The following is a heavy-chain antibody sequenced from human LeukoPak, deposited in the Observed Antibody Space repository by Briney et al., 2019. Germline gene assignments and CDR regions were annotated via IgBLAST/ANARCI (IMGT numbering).Heavy chain of an antibody. CDR2: INWNGGST. CDR1: GFTFSSYA. J-gene: IGHJ6*03. CDR3: ARVGTTSYYYYRDV. Sequence: RGSLRLSCAASGFTFSSYAISWVRPAPGKGLEWGSGINWNGGSTGYAASVTGRFTSSRDSAKNSLYLQMNSLRAEDTALYHGARVGTTSYYYYRDVWGKGTTVTISS. V-gene: IGHV3-20*01. D-gene: IGHD2-2*01.